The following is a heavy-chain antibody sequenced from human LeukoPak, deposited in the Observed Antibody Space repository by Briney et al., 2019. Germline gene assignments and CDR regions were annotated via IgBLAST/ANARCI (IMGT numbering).Heavy chain of an antibody. J-gene: IGHJ6*03. CDR1: AYTFTGYY. Sequence: AAVQVSCKASAYTFTGYYMHWVRQAPGQGLEWMGWINPNSGGTNYAQKFQGRVTMTRDTSISTAYMELSRLRSDDTAVYYCARGGVGTYYYYYMDVWGKGTTVTVSS. D-gene: IGHD6-13*01. V-gene: IGHV1-2*02. CDR3: ARGGVGTYYYYYMDV. CDR2: INPNSGGT.